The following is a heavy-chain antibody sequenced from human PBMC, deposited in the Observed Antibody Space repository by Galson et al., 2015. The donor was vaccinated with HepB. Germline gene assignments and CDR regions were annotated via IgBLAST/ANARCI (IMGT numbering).Heavy chain of an antibody. CDR1: GFTFSSYS. Sequence: SLRLSCAASGFTFSSYSMNWVRQAPGKGLEWVSSISSSSYIYYADSVKGRFTISRDNAKNSLYLQMNSLRAEDTAVYYCARDFFRYYYGSGSYYNVNWFDPWGQGTLVTVSS. CDR3: ARDFFRYYYGSGSYYNVNWFDP. D-gene: IGHD3-10*01. V-gene: IGHV3-21*01. CDR2: ISSSSYI. J-gene: IGHJ5*02.